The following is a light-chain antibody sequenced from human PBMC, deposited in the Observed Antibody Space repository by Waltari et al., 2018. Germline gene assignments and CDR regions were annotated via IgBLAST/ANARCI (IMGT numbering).Light chain of an antibody. CDR2: LGS. CDR3: MQALQTPYT. Sequence: DIVMTQSPLSLPVTPGEPASISCRSSQSLLHSNGYNYLDWYLQKPGQSPQLLFSLGSNRPAGVPDRFSGSGSGTECTLKISRVEAEDVGVYYGMQALQTPYTFGQGTKLEIK. V-gene: IGKV2-28*01. J-gene: IGKJ2*01. CDR1: QSLLHSNGYNY.